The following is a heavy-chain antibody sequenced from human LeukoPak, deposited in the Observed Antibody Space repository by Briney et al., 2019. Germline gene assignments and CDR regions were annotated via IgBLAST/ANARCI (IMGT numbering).Heavy chain of an antibody. D-gene: IGHD3-9*01. V-gene: IGHV4-59*01. J-gene: IGHJ3*02. Sequence: PSETLSLTCTVSGGSISSYYWSWIRQPPGKGLEWIGYIYYSGYTNYNPSLKSRVTISVDTSKNQFSLKLSSVTAADTAVYYCARDRYFDWLGAFDIWGQGTMVTVSS. CDR2: IYYSGYT. CDR3: ARDRYFDWLGAFDI. CDR1: GGSISSYY.